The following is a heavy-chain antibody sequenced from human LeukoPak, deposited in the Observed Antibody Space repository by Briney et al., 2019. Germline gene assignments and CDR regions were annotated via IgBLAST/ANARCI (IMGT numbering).Heavy chain of an antibody. Sequence: RPGGSLRLSCAASGFTFSGYAMHWVRQAPGKGLEWVAVIWYNGSNKYYADSVKGRFTISKDNSKNTLFLQMNSLRAEDTAVYYCAKDGETGTTPTFFDSWGQGTLVTVSS. CDR2: IWYNGSNK. J-gene: IGHJ4*02. V-gene: IGHV3-33*06. CDR1: GFTFSGYA. CDR3: AKDGETGTTPTFFDS. D-gene: IGHD1-7*01.